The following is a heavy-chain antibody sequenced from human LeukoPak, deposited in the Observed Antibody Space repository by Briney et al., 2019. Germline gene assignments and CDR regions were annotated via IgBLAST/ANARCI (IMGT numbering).Heavy chain of an antibody. CDR1: GFTFNSYS. J-gene: IGHJ4*02. V-gene: IGHV3-7*01. CDR2: IKHDGSEK. D-gene: IGHD1-1*01. Sequence: PGGSLRLPCTASGFTFNSYSMTWVRQAPGKGLEWVANIKHDGSEKYYVDSVRGRVTISRDNAKNSLYLQMNTLRAEDTAVYFCARHNYYHFDYWGQGTLVTASS. CDR3: ARHNYYHFDY.